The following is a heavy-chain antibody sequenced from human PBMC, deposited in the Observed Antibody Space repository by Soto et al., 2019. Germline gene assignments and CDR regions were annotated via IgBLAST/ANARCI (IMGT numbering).Heavy chain of an antibody. J-gene: IGHJ4*02. D-gene: IGHD5-18*01. Sequence: VQLVESGGGVVQPGRSLTLSCAAPGFTFSSYGMHWVRQAPGKGLEWVAVISYDGSNKYYADSVKGRFTISRDNSKNTLYLQMNSLRAEDTAVYYCAKDSAHGYSPVYYFDEWGQGTPVTVTS. V-gene: IGHV3-30*18. CDR1: GFTFSSYG. CDR3: AKDSAHGYSPVYYFDE. CDR2: ISYDGSNK.